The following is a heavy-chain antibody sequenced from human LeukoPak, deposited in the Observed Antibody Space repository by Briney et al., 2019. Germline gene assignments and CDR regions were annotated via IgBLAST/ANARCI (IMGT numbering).Heavy chain of an antibody. V-gene: IGHV1-46*01. J-gene: IGHJ4*02. CDR3: ARYSSRSLDY. CDR1: GYTFTSYY. D-gene: IGHD6-19*01. Sequence: ASVKVSCKASGYTFTSYYLHWVRQAPGQGLEWMGIINPSGGSTSYAQKFQDRVTMTRDTSTSTVYMELSSLRSDDTAVYYCARYSSRSLDYWGQGTLVTVSS. CDR2: INPSGGST.